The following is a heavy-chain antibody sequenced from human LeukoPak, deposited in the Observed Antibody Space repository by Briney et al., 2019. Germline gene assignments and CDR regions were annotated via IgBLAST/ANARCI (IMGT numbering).Heavy chain of an antibody. CDR2: ISSSSSYI. D-gene: IGHD6-13*01. V-gene: IGHV3-21*01. J-gene: IGHJ6*02. Sequence: GGSLRLSCAASGFTFSSYSMNWVRQAPGKGLEWVSFISSSSSYIYYADSVKGRFTISRDNAKNSLYLQMNSLRAEDTAVYYCARDGGSSWYRHYYYYGMDVWGQGTTVTVSS. CDR1: GFTFSSYS. CDR3: ARDGGSSWYRHYYYYGMDV.